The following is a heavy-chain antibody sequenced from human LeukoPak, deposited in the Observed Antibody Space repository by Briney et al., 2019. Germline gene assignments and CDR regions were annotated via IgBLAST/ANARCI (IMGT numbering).Heavy chain of an antibody. D-gene: IGHD1-26*01. V-gene: IGHV4-38-2*02. CDR3: ARDRSWGATDY. Sequence: PSETLSLTCTVSGYSISSGYYWGWIRQPPGKGLEWIGSIYYSGSTYYNPSLKSRVTISVDTSKNQFSLKLSSVTAADTAVYYCARDRSWGATDYWGQGTLVTVSS. CDR2: IYYSGST. CDR1: GYSISSGYY. J-gene: IGHJ4*02.